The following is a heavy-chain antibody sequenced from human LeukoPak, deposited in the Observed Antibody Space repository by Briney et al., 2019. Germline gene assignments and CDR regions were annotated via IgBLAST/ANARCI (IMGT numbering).Heavy chain of an antibody. Sequence: GALILSCAASGFTFSSYGMHWVRQAPGKGLEWVAVISYDGSNKYYADSVKGRFTISRDNSKNTLYLQMNSLRAEDTAVYYCAKDALKTSGIGAWGLRWFPFDYWGQGTLVTVSS. CDR3: AKDALKTSGIGAWGLRWFPFDY. J-gene: IGHJ4*02. CDR1: GFTFSSYG. CDR2: ISYDGSNK. V-gene: IGHV3-30*18. D-gene: IGHD6-13*01.